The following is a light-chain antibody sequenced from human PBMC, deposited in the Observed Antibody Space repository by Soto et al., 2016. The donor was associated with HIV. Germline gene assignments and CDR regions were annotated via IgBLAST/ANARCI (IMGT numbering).Light chain of an antibody. CDR1: ESLLHSNGNNY. CDR2: LGS. CDR3: MQALQLPVT. Sequence: EIVMTQSPLSLPVTPGEPAPISCRSSESLLHSNGNNYLEWYLQRPGQAPQLLIYLGSNRASGVPDRFSGSGSGTDFTLKITRVEAEDVGLLYCMQALQLPVTFGGGTRVRS. V-gene: IGKV2-28*01. J-gene: IGKJ4*01.